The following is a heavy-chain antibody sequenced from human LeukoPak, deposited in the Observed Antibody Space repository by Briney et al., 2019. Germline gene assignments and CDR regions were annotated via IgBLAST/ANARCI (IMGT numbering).Heavy chain of an antibody. Sequence: ASVKVSCKASGYTFTSYGISWVRQAPGQGLEWMGWISAYNGNTSYAQKFQGRVTMTTDTSTSTAYMELSSLRSEDTAVYYCARGLARTSMVTRGGVRFDYWGQGTLVTVSS. D-gene: IGHD5-18*01. J-gene: IGHJ4*02. CDR3: ARGLARTSMVTRGGVRFDY. CDR2: ISAYNGNT. V-gene: IGHV1-18*01. CDR1: GYTFTSYG.